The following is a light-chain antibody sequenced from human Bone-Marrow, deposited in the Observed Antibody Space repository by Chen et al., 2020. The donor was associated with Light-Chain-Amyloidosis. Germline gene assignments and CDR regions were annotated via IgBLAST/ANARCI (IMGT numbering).Light chain of an antibody. CDR2: DDS. CDR3: QVWDRSSDRPV. J-gene: IGLJ3*02. V-gene: IGLV3-21*02. Sequence: SYVLTQPSSVSVAPGQTATIACGGNNIGSTSVHWYQQTPGQAPLLVVYDDSDRPSGIPERLSGSNSGNTAPLTSSRVEAGDAADYYCQVWDRSSDRPVFGGGTKLTVL. CDR1: NIGSTS.